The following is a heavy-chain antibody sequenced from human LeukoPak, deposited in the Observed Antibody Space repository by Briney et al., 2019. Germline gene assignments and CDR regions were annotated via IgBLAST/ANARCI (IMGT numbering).Heavy chain of an antibody. Sequence: GGCLRLSCAASGFTLYNYAMHWVRQAPGKGLEWGSGISWNSGGIGYADSVKGRFTISRDNAKNSLYLQMNSCRAECTAPYYCAKSGSYSDNWFDPWGQGTLVTVSS. J-gene: IGHJ5*02. CDR3: AKSGSYSDNWFDP. V-gene: IGHV3-9*01. D-gene: IGHD1-26*01. CDR1: GFTLYNYA. CDR2: ISWNSGGI.